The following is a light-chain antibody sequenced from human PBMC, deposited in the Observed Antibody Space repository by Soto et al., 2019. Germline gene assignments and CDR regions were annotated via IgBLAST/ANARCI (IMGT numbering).Light chain of an antibody. V-gene: IGKV1-16*01. Sequence: DIQMTQSPSLLPASVGDRVTTTCLASQGIGNFLAWFQQKPGKAPKSLIFAASSLQSGVPSRFSGSGSGTDFTLTIRSLEPEDFAIYYCQQYLTYPWTFAQGTEVDIK. CDR2: AAS. J-gene: IGKJ1*01. CDR1: QGIGNF. CDR3: QQYLTYPWT.